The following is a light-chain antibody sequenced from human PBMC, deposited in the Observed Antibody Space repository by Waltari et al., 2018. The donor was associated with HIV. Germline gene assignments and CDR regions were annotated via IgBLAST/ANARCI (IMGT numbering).Light chain of an antibody. Sequence: AIQLTQSPSSLSASVGDRVSITCRASQDIGSALAWYRQKPGKAPKLLIYDASSLESGVPSRFSGSGSGTDFTLTIRSLQPEDFATYYCEHFNTDMLTFGGGTKVEIK. CDR3: EHFNTDMLT. V-gene: IGKV1-13*02. J-gene: IGKJ4*01. CDR2: DAS. CDR1: QDIGSA.